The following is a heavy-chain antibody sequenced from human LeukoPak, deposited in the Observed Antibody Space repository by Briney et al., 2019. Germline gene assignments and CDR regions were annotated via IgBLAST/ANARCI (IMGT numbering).Heavy chain of an antibody. Sequence: PGGSLRLSCTASGFSFSGHWMHWARQLPGKGLVWVXRISPTGSTTSYADSVXGRFTVSRDNAKNTLYLQVNNLRAEDTAVYYCARGPNSNWSGLDFWGQGTLLTVSS. CDR2: ISPTGSTT. CDR3: ARGPNSNWSGLDF. J-gene: IGHJ4*02. CDR1: GFSFSGHW. D-gene: IGHD6-6*01. V-gene: IGHV3-74*01.